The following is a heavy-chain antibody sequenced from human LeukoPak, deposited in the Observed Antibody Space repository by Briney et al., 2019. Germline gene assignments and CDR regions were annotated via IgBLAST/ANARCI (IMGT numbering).Heavy chain of an antibody. CDR2: ISGSGGST. CDR1: GFTFSSYA. J-gene: IGHJ4*02. Sequence: GGSLRLSCAASGFTFSSYAMSWVRQAPGKGLEWVSAISGSGGSTYYADSVKGRFTISRDNSKNTLYLQMNSLRAEDTAVYYCAKDIFEDFWSGYYSRASDYWGQGTLVTVSS. V-gene: IGHV3-23*01. D-gene: IGHD3-3*01. CDR3: AKDIFEDFWSGYYSRASDY.